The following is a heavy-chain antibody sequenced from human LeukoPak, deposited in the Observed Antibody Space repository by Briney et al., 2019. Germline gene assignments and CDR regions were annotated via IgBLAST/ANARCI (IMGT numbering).Heavy chain of an antibody. V-gene: IGHV5-51*01. J-gene: IGHJ2*01. CDR2: IYPGESDT. CDR1: GYRLTNYW. D-gene: IGHD6-6*01. CDR3: ARVEYGSSSHPDWYFDL. Sequence: GESLKISCEGSGYRLTNYWIAWVRQMPGKGLEWMGIIYPGESDTRYNPSFQGQVTLPADQSIDTAYLQWSSLKASDTAMYYCARVEYGSSSHPDWYFDLWGRGTLLSVSS.